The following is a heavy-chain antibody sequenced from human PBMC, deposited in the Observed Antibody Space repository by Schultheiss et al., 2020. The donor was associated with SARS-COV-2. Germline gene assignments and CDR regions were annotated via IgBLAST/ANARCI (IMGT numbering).Heavy chain of an antibody. CDR1: GYTFTSYG. J-gene: IGHJ5*02. V-gene: IGHV1-18*01. CDR2: ISAYNGNT. CDR3: ARDFGDYSWFDP. Sequence: ASVKVSCKASGYTFTSYGISWVRQAPGQGLEYMGWISAYNGNTHYAQKLQGRVTMTTDTSTSTAYMELRSLRSDDTAVYYCARDFGDYSWFDPWGQGTLVTVSS. D-gene: IGHD4-17*01.